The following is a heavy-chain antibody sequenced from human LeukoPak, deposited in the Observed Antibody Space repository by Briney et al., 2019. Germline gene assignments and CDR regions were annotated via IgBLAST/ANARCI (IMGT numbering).Heavy chain of an antibody. CDR2: IIPILGIA. CDR3: ARRRLTITIFDY. D-gene: IGHD3-3*01. CDR1: GGTFSSYA. V-gene: IGHV1-69*04. Sequence: SVKVSCKASGGTFSSYAISWVRQAPGQGLEWMGRIIPILGIADYAQKFQGRVTITADKSTSTAYMELSSLRSEDTAVYYCARRRLTITIFDYWGQGTLVTVSS. J-gene: IGHJ4*02.